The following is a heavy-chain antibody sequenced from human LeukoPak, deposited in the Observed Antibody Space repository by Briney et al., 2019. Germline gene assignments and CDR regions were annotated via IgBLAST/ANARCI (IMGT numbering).Heavy chain of an antibody. D-gene: IGHD1-26*01. CDR2: IYTSGST. CDR3: ARVGATTEAFDI. CDR1: GGSISSYY. V-gene: IGHV4-4*08. J-gene: IGHJ3*02. Sequence: SETLSLTCTVSGGSISSYYWSWIRQPPGKGLEWIGYIYTSGSTNYNPSLKSRVTISVDTSKNQFSLKLSSVTAADTAVYYCARVGATTEAFDIWGQGTMVTVSS.